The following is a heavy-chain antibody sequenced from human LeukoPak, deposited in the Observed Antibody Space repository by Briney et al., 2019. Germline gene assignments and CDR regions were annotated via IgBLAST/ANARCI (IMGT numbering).Heavy chain of an antibody. V-gene: IGHV3-30*02. CDR3: AKDRPSPTRNDY. CDR2: IRYDGSNK. CDR1: GFTLSSYG. Sequence: PGGSLRLSCVASGFTLSSYGMHWVRQAPGKGLEWVAFIRYDGSNKYYADSVKGRFTISRDNSKNTMYLQMNSLRAEDTAVYYCAKDRPSPTRNDYWGQGTLVTVSS. J-gene: IGHJ4*02.